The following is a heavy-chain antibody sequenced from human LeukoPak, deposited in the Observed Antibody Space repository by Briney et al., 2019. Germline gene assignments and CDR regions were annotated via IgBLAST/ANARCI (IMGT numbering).Heavy chain of an antibody. D-gene: IGHD6-6*01. J-gene: IGHJ4*02. CDR2: LLFRGTA. V-gene: IGHV4-4*09. CDR1: GASISDYY. Sequence: PSETLSLTCNVSGASISDYYWSWVRQSPEKGLEWIASLLFRGTAHYNPSLRSRITTSVDTSKNQFSLKLSSVTAADTAVYYCARSPSAAAQLDYWGQGTLVTVSS. CDR3: ARSPSAAAQLDY.